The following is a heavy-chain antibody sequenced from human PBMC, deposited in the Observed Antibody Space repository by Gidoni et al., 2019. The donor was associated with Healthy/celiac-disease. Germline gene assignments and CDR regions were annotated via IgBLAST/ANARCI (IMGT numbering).Heavy chain of an antibody. Sequence: EVQLFESGGGLVQPGGSLRLSCAASGFTFSSYAMSWVRQAPGKGLECVSAISGSGGSTYYADSLKGRFTIARDNSKNTLYLQMNSLRAEDTAVYYCAKGYKLRYCTNGVCSLYNWFDPWGQGTLVTVSS. CDR1: GFTFSSYA. D-gene: IGHD2-8*01. J-gene: IGHJ5*02. V-gene: IGHV3-23*01. CDR2: ISGSGGST. CDR3: AKGYKLRYCTNGVCSLYNWFDP.